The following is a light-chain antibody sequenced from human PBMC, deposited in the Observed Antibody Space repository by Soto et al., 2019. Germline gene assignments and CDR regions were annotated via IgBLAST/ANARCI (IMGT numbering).Light chain of an antibody. CDR3: ETWDSNTRV. V-gene: IGLV4-60*03. CDR1: SGHRSYI. CDR2: LESRGNY. Sequence: QLVLTQSSSASASLGSSVKLTCTLSSGHRSYIIAWHQQQPGKAPRYLMNLESRGNYNKGSGVPDRFSGSSSGADRYLTISDLQSEDEADYYCETWDSNTRVFGGGTKLTVL. J-gene: IGLJ3*02.